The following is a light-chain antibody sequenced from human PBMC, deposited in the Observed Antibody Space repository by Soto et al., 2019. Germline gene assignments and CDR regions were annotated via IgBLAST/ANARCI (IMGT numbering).Light chain of an antibody. CDR3: SSYTSSSTRV. CDR2: DVT. V-gene: IGLV2-14*01. J-gene: IGLJ2*01. Sequence: QSALTQPASVSGSPGQSITISCTGXXXDVGDYNYVSWYQQHPGKAPKLMIYDVTNRPSGVSNRFSGSKSGNTASLTISGLQAEDEADYYCSSYTSSSTRVFGGGTKVTVL. CDR1: XXDVGDYNY.